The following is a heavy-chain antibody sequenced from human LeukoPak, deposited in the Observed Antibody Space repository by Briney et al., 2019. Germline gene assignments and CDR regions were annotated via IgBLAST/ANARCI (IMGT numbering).Heavy chain of an antibody. CDR3: ARSVFPYYSGSGSPYNVDVRRNSCFDF. J-gene: IGHJ4*02. D-gene: IGHD3-10*01. Sequence: PAASVKVSCKASGYTFTNYYIHWVRQAPGQGLDWMGTINPSVGTTRSAQGRVTLTRDTSTNTVYMELSTLRSEDTAVYYCARSVFPYYSGSGSPYNVDVRRNSCFDFWGQGTLVTVSS. V-gene: IGHV1-46*01. CDR1: GYTFTNYY. CDR2: INPSVGTT.